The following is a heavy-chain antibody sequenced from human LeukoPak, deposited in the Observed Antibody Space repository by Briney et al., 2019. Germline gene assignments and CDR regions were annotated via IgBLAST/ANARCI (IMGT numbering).Heavy chain of an antibody. V-gene: IGHV4-59*01. Sequence: PSETLSLTCTVPDGSIGFYYWTWIRQPPGKGLEWIGFVYYNGGANYNPSLNSRVTISLHTSKNQFSLRLSSVTAADTAVYYCARGQGYGLLNAIDYWDQGTLVTVSS. CDR2: VYYNGGA. CDR1: DGSIGFYY. CDR3: ARGQGYGLLNAIDY. D-gene: IGHD5-18*01. J-gene: IGHJ4*02.